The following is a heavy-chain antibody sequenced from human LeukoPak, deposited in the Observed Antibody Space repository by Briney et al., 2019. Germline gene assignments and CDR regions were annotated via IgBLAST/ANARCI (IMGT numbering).Heavy chain of an antibody. D-gene: IGHD3-22*01. Sequence: PSETLSLTCTVSGGSISSGSYYWSWIRQPPGKGLEWIGYIYYSGSTNYNPSLKSRVTISVDTSKNQFSLKLSSVTAADTAVYYCARNPNMIGAFDIWGQGTMVTVSS. CDR1: GGSISSGSYY. CDR2: IYYSGST. V-gene: IGHV4-61*01. CDR3: ARNPNMIGAFDI. J-gene: IGHJ3*02.